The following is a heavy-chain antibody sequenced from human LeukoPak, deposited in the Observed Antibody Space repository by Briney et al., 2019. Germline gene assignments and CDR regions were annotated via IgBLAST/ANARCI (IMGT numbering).Heavy chain of an antibody. J-gene: IGHJ3*01. CDR3: VVVVEPPDSDGFDV. CDR1: GFTFGNSW. CDR2: INADGSTA. Sequence: GGSLRLSCAASGFTFGNSWVHWVRQAPGKGLVWVSLINADGSTATYADSVKGRFTISRDNARNTLSLQMNSLTIEDTAVYYCVVVVEPPDSDGFDVWGQGTMTTVSS. V-gene: IGHV3-74*01. D-gene: IGHD1-14*01.